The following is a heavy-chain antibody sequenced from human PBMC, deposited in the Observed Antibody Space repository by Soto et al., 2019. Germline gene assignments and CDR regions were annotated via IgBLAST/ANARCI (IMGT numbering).Heavy chain of an antibody. CDR1: GGTFSSHA. CDR2: IIPIFGTA. CDR3: ARDRMEATTYYYYYGMDV. J-gene: IGHJ6*02. D-gene: IGHD5-12*01. Sequence: SVKVSCKASGGTFSSHAISWVRQAPGQGLEWMGGIIPIFGTANYAQKFQGRVTITADESTSTAYMELSSLRSEDTAVYYCARDRMEATTYYYYYGMDVWGQGTTVTVSS. V-gene: IGHV1-69*13.